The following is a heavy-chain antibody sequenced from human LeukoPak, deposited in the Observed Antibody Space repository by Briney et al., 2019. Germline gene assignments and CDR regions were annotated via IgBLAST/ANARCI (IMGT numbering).Heavy chain of an antibody. CDR2: ITSSSSYT. CDR3: AREPWLYDSNAFDI. V-gene: IGHV3-21*01. D-gene: IGHD3-22*01. CDR1: GFTFSSYS. Sequence: PGGSLRLSCAASGFTFSSYSMNWVRQAPGKGLEWISAITSSSSYTFYADSVKGRFTISRDNAQNSLYLQMNSLRVEDTAVYYCAREPWLYDSNAFDIWGQGTMVTVSS. J-gene: IGHJ3*02.